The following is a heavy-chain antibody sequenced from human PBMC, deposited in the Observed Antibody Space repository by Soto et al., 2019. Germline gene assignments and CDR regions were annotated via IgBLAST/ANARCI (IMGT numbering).Heavy chain of an antibody. CDR3: ARHGKLSSMKKYFDS. D-gene: IGHD1-1*01. V-gene: IGHV5-51*01. CDR2: IYPGDSDT. Sequence: GESLKISFKGSGYSFTSYLISWVRQMPGKGLECMGIIYPGDSDTRYSPSFQGQVTISVDKSINTAYLQWSSLRASDTAIYYCARHGKLSSMKKYFDSWGQGALLTVSS. CDR1: GYSFTSYL. J-gene: IGHJ4*02.